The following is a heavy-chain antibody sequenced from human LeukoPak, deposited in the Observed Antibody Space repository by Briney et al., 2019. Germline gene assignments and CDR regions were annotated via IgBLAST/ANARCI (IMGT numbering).Heavy chain of an antibody. D-gene: IGHD3-10*02. CDR1: GFTFSNYW. J-gene: IGHJ6*04. Sequence: GGSLRLSCTASGFTFSNYWMSWVRQAPGKGLEWVSYISSSGSTIYYADSVKGRFTISRDNAKNSLYLQMNSLRAEDTAVYYCAELGITMIGGVWGKGTTVTISS. CDR2: ISSSGSTI. CDR3: AELGITMIGGV. V-gene: IGHV3-48*04.